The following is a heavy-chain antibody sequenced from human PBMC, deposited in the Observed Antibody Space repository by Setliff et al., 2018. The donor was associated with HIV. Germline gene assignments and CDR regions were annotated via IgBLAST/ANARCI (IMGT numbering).Heavy chain of an antibody. CDR2: INPSGGST. CDR3: ARGGIAAGGCGVMDAFDI. CDR1: GYTFTSYY. Sequence: ASVKVSCKASGYTFTSYYMHWVRQAPGQGLEWMGIINPSGGSTSYAQKFQGRVTITRDTSASTAYMELSRLRSDDTAVYYCARGGIAAGGCGVMDAFDIWGQGTMVTVSS. D-gene: IGHD6-13*01. V-gene: IGHV1-46*01. J-gene: IGHJ3*02.